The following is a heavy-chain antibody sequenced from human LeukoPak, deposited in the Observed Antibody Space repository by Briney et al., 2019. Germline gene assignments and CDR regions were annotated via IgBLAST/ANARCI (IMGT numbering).Heavy chain of an antibody. CDR3: ARGNYGGTFDY. J-gene: IGHJ4*02. CDR1: GGSFGGYY. V-gene: IGHV4-34*01. Sequence: SETLSLTCAVYGGSFGGYYWSWIRQPPGKGLEWIGEINHSGSTNYNPSLKSRVTISVDTSKNQFSLKLSSVTAADTAVYYCARGNYGGTFDYWGQGALVTVSS. D-gene: IGHD4-23*01. CDR2: INHSGST.